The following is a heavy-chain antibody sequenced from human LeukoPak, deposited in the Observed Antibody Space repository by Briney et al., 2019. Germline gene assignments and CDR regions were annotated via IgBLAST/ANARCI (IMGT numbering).Heavy chain of an antibody. CDR2: FYYSGST. CDR3: ATTTIRLGY. D-gene: IGHD1-26*01. Sequence: SETLSLTCTVSGGSISSRPYCWGWIRQPPGKGLEWLGSFYYSGSTYYNPSLKSRITMSVDTSKNQFSLKLTSVTAADTAVYYCATTTIRLGYWGQGTLVTVSS. V-gene: IGHV4-39*07. CDR1: GGSISSRPYC. J-gene: IGHJ4*02.